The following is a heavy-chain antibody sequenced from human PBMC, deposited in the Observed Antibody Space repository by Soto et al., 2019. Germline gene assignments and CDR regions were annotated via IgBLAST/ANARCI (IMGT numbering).Heavy chain of an antibody. CDR2: IYYSGFT. CDR3: ARGRIVVVPAAIKNWFDP. Sequence: SETLSLTCTVSGGSITSGGYYWSWIRQHPGKGLEWIGYIYYSGFTYYNPSLKSRVTISVDTSKNQFSLKLSSVTAADTAVYYCARGRIVVVPAAIKNWFDPWGQGTLVTV. D-gene: IGHD2-2*01. J-gene: IGHJ5*02. V-gene: IGHV4-31*03. CDR1: GGSITSGGYY.